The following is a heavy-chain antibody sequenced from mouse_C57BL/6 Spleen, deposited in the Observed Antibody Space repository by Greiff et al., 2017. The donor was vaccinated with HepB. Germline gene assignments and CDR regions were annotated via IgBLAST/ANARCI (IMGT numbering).Heavy chain of an antibody. D-gene: IGHD2-4*01. CDR1: GYTFTNYW. CDR3: ARENYDYDADRGAMDY. CDR2: IYPGGGYT. V-gene: IGHV1-63*01. J-gene: IGHJ4*01. Sequence: QVQLQQSGAELVRPGTSVKMSCKASGYTFTNYWIGWAKQRPGHGLEWIGDIYPGGGYTNYNEKFKGKATLTADKSSSTAYMQFSSLTSEDSAIYYCARENYDYDADRGAMDYWGQGTSVTVSS.